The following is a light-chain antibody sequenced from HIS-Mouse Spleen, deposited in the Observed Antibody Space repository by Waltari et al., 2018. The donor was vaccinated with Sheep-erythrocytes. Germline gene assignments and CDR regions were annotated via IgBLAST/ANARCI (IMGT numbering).Light chain of an antibody. CDR1: KLGDKY. J-gene: IGLJ2*01. CDR3: QAWDSSTAWNVV. CDR2: QVS. Sequence: SYELTQPPSVSVSPGQTASITCSGDKLGDKYACWYQKKPGQSPVLVIYQVSKRPSGIPGRVSGSNAGNPATLTISGTQAMDEADYYCQAWDSSTAWNVVFGGGTKLTVL. V-gene: IGLV3-1*01.